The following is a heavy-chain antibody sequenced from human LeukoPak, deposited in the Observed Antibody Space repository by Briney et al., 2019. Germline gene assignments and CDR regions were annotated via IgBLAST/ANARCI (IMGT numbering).Heavy chain of an antibody. CDR3: ARHVSVWGSYRDY. CDR1: GYSFTSYW. D-gene: IGHD3-16*02. Sequence: GESLKISCKGSGYSFTSYWIGWVRQMPGKGLEWMGIIYPGDSDTRYSPSFQGQVTISADKSISIAYLQWSSLKASDTAMYYCARHVSVWGSYRDYWGQGTLVTVSS. V-gene: IGHV5-51*01. J-gene: IGHJ4*02. CDR2: IYPGDSDT.